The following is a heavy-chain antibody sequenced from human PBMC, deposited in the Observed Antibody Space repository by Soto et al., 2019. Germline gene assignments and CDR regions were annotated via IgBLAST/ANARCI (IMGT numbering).Heavy chain of an antibody. V-gene: IGHV1-69*08. J-gene: IGHJ6*03. CDR3: ARDIVVVVAATPDYYMDV. Sequence: QVQLVQSGAEVKKPGSSVKVSCKASGGTFSSYTISWVRQAPGQGLEWMGRIIPILGIANYAQKFQGRVTISADKSTSTAYMELRSLRSEDTAVYYCARDIVVVVAATPDYYMDVWGKGTTVTVSS. CDR1: GGTFSSYT. CDR2: IIPILGIA. D-gene: IGHD2-15*01.